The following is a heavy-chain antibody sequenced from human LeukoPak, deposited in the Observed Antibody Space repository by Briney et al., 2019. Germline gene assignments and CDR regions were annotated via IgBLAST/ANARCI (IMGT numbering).Heavy chain of an antibody. Sequence: SETLSLICAVYGGSFSGYYWSWIRQPPGKGLEWIGEINHSGSTNYNPSLKSRVTISVDTSKNQFSLKLSSVTAADTAVYYCARGGYIDYWGQGTLVTVSS. CDR2: INHSGST. V-gene: IGHV4-34*01. J-gene: IGHJ4*02. D-gene: IGHD5-12*01. CDR1: GGSFSGYY. CDR3: ARGGYIDY.